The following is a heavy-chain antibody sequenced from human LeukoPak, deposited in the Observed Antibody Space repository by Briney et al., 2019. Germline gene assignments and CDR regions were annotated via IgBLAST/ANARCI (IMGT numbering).Heavy chain of an antibody. Sequence: GGSLRLSCAASGFSLSTYSMTWVRQAPGKGLEWVGRIQGKSDGGTTESAAPVKGRFTMSRDESKNTLYLEMHSLKSEDTGVYYCTTDSGHCSGGDCYSFFYYYYYGMDVWGQGTTVTVSS. CDR3: TTDSGHCSGGDCYSFFYYYYYGMDV. CDR1: GFSLSTYS. CDR2: IQGKSDGGTT. J-gene: IGHJ6*02. V-gene: IGHV3-15*01. D-gene: IGHD2-15*01.